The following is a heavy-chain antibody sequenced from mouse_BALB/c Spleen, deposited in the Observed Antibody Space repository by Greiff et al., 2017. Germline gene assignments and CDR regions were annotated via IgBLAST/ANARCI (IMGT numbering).Heavy chain of an antibody. D-gene: IGHD1-1*01. CDR2: INPSTGYT. CDR1: GYTFTSYW. CDR3: ARPPHYYGSTPFAY. Sequence: VQLQQSGAELAKPGASVKMSCKASGYTFTSYWMHWVKQRPGQGLEWIGYINPSTGYTEYNQKFKDKATLTADKSSSTAYMQLSSLTSEDSAVYYCARPPHYYGSTPFAYWGQGTLVTVSA. V-gene: IGHV1-7*01. J-gene: IGHJ3*01.